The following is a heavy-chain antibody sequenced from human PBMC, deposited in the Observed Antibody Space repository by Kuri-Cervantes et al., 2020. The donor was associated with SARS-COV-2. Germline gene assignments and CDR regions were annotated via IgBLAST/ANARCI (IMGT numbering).Heavy chain of an antibody. Sequence: SETLSLTCTVSGGSISSGGYYWSWIRQPPGKGLEWIGYIYHSGTTYYNPSLKSRVTISVDRSKNQFSLKLTSVTAADTAVYYCARVGGSIRLRIAAAGIYYFDYWGQGTLVTVSS. D-gene: IGHD6-13*01. CDR2: IYHSGTT. V-gene: IGHV4-30-2*01. J-gene: IGHJ4*02. CDR3: ARVGGSIRLRIAAAGIYYFDY. CDR1: GGSISSGGYY.